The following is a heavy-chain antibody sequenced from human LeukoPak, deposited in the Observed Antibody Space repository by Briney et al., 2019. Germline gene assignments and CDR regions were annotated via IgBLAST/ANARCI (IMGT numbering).Heavy chain of an antibody. CDR3: AREGDSEAFDI. V-gene: IGHV4-34*01. D-gene: IGHD2-21*02. J-gene: IGHJ3*02. CDR2: INHSGST. Sequence: PSETLSLTCAVYGGSFSGYYWSWIRQPPGKGLEWIGEINHSGSTNYNPSLKSRVTISVDTSKNQFSLKLSSVTAADTAVYYCAREGDSEAFDIWGQGTMVTVSS. CDR1: GGSFSGYY.